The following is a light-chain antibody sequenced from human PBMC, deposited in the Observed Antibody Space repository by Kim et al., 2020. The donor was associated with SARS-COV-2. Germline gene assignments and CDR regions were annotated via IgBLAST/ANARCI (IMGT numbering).Light chain of an antibody. CDR3: QQYNRYSYT. V-gene: IGKV1-5*01. Sequence: DIQMTQSPSTLSASVGDRVTITCRASQSISTWLAWYQQKPGKAPKVLIFGASNLESGVPSRFSGSGSGTEFTLTISSLQPDDFATYYCQQYNRYSYTFGQGTKLEI. J-gene: IGKJ2*01. CDR2: GAS. CDR1: QSISTW.